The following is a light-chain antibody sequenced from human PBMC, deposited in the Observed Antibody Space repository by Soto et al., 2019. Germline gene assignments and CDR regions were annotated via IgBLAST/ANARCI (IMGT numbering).Light chain of an antibody. V-gene: IGKV1-5*01. CDR3: QQHSNF. CDR1: QSISSW. J-gene: IGKJ3*01. CDR2: DAS. Sequence: DIQMTQSPSTLSASVGDRVTITCRASQSISSWLAWYQQKPGKAPKLLIYDASSLESGVPSRFSGSGSGTDFTLTISSLEPEDFAIYYCQQHSNFFGPGTKVDIK.